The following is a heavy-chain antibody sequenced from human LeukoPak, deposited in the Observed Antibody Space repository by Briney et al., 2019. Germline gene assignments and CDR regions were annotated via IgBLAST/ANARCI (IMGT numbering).Heavy chain of an antibody. J-gene: IGHJ4*02. CDR3: ARLDPEYYFDY. CDR1: GLAFSSYE. V-gene: IGHV3-48*03. CDR2: ISSSGSTI. Sequence: GGSLRLSCAASGLAFSSYEMNWVRQAPGKGLEWVSYISSSGSTIYYADSVKGRFTISRDNAKNSLYLQMNSLRAEDTAVYYYARLDPEYYFDYWGQGTLVTVSS.